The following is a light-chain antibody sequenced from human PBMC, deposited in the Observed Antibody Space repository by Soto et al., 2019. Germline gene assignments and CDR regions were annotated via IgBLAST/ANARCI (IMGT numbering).Light chain of an antibody. Sequence: QSVLTQPPSASGTPGQRVTISCSGSSSNIGSNTVSWYQQVPGTAPKLLIHSDNQRPSGVPDRFSGSKSGTSASLAISGLQSEDETDYYCAACDDGLRGWVFGGGTKLTVL. V-gene: IGLV1-44*01. CDR3: AACDDGLRGWV. CDR1: SSNIGSNT. CDR2: SDN. J-gene: IGLJ3*02.